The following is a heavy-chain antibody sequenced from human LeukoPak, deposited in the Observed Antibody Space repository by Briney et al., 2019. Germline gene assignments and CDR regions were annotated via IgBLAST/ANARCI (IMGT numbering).Heavy chain of an antibody. CDR1: GGTFSSYA. CDR2: IIPIFGTA. J-gene: IGHJ6*02. CDR3: ARADYYYYGMDV. V-gene: IGHV1-69*13. Sequence: SVTVSCKASGGTFSSYAISWVQQAPGQGLEWMGGIIPIFGTANYAQKFQGRVTITADESTSTAYMELSSLRSEDTAVYYCARADYYYYGMDVWGQGTTVTVSS.